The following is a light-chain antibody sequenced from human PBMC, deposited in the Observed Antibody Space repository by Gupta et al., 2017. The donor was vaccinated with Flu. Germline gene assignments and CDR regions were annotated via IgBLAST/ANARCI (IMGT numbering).Light chain of an antibody. Sequence: DIQMTQSPSSLSASVGDRVTITCRASHSISRYLNWYQQKPGKAPDLLIYAASSLQSGVPSRFSGSGSGTDFTLTGSRLQPGDFATYSCQQSYSSWTFGQGTKVEIK. CDR2: AAS. CDR3: QQSYSSWT. CDR1: HSISRY. J-gene: IGKJ1*01. V-gene: IGKV1-39*01.